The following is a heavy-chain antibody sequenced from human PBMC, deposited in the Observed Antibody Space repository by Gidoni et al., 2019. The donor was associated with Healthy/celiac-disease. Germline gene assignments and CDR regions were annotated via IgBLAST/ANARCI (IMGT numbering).Heavy chain of an antibody. CDR3: ARQVSSWYDYYYYGMDV. J-gene: IGHJ6*02. Sequence: EVQLVQSGAEVKKPGESLKISCKGSGYSFTSYWIGWVRQMPGKGLEWMGIIYPGDSDTRYSPSFQGQVTISADKSISTAYLQWSSLKASDTAMYYCARQVSSWYDYYYYGMDVWGQGTTVTVSS. D-gene: IGHD6-13*01. CDR2: IYPGDSDT. CDR1: GYSFTSYW. V-gene: IGHV5-51*01.